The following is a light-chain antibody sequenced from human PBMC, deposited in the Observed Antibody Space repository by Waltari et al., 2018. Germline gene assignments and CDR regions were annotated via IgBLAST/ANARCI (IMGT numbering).Light chain of an antibody. Sequence: EIVLTQSPVTLSLSPGDRATLSCRASQSVSRYLAWYQQKPGQAPRLLIYDTFSRASGIPARFSGSGSGTDFTLTISSLQSEDFAVYYCHQYHDWPQTFGQGTKVELK. CDR1: QSVSRY. CDR2: DTF. CDR3: HQYHDWPQT. J-gene: IGKJ1*01. V-gene: IGKV3-11*01.